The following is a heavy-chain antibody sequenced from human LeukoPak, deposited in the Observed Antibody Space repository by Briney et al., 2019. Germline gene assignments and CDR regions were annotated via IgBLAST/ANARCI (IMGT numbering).Heavy chain of an antibody. CDR3: ARQSSAGTNNWFDP. V-gene: IGHV4-59*08. J-gene: IGHJ5*02. Sequence: PSETLSLTCTVPGGSISSYYWSWIRQPPGKGLEWIGYFYYGGRTYYNHSLKSRVNISVDTSKNQFSLRLTSVTAADTAVYYCARQSSAGTNNWFDPWGQGTLVTVSS. CDR1: GGSISSYY. D-gene: IGHD6-13*01. CDR2: FYYGGRT.